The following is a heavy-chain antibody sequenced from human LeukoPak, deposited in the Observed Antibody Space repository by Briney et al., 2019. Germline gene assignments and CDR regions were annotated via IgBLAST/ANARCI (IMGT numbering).Heavy chain of an antibody. Sequence: SVTVSCKASGGTFSSYAINWVRQAGGQGLEWMGRIIPIFGIANYAQKFQGRVTITADKSTSTAYMELSSPRSEDTAVYYCARDPIPDYYDSSGYYPDNWFDPWGQGTLVTVSS. D-gene: IGHD3-22*01. J-gene: IGHJ5*02. CDR1: GGTFSSYA. V-gene: IGHV1-69*04. CDR3: ARDPIPDYYDSSGYYPDNWFDP. CDR2: IIPIFGIA.